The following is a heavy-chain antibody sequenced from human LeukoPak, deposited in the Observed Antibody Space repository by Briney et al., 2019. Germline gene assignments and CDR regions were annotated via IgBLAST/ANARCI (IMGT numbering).Heavy chain of an antibody. J-gene: IGHJ4*02. CDR3: ASMVRGVIFDY. CDR1: GFTFSDYY. V-gene: IGHV3-11*01. Sequence: GGSLRLSCAASGFTFSDYYMSWIRQAPGKGLEWVSYISSSGSTIYYADSVKGRFTISRDNAKNSLYLQMNSVRAEDTAVYYCASMVRGVIFDYWGQGTLVTVSS. D-gene: IGHD3-10*01. CDR2: ISSSGSTI.